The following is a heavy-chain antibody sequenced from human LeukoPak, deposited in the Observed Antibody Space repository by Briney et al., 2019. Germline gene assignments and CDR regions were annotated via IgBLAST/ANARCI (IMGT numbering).Heavy chain of an antibody. D-gene: IGHD3-10*01. V-gene: IGHV3-7*04. CDR1: GFTFSGYW. Sequence: AWSLRLSCAASGFTFSGYWMSWVRQAPGKGLEWVANIKEDGSEKYYVDSVKGRFTISRDNAKNSLYLQMNSLRAEDTAVYYCARYDTGRTFWGQGTLVTVSA. CDR3: ARYDTGRTF. CDR2: IKEDGSEK. J-gene: IGHJ4*02.